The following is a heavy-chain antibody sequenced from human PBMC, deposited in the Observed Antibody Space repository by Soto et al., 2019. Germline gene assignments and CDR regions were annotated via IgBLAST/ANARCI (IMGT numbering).Heavy chain of an antibody. J-gene: IGHJ4*02. CDR1: GFPFSNAW. CDR3: ATVYCATTSCYAPFDY. V-gene: IGHV3-15*01. Sequence: GGSMRLSCAASGFPFSNAWMSWVRQAPGKGLEWIGRIKTNSDGGTVDYASPVKGRFTISRDDSKSMLYLDLSSLKTEDTGVYFCATVYCATTSCYAPFDYWGKGTLVTVSS. CDR2: IKTNSDGGTV. D-gene: IGHD2-2*01.